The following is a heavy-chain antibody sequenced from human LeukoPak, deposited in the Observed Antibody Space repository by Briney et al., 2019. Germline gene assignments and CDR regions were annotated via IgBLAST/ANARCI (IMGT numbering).Heavy chain of an antibody. Sequence: GGSLRLSCAASGFTFDDYTMHWVREAPGKGLEWVSLISWDGGTTDYADSVKGRFTISRDNSKNSLYLQMNSLRTEDTALYYCAKAPMAAGYFDYWGQGTLVTVSS. J-gene: IGHJ4*02. V-gene: IGHV3-43*01. D-gene: IGHD6-25*01. CDR2: ISWDGGTT. CDR3: AKAPMAAGYFDY. CDR1: GFTFDDYT.